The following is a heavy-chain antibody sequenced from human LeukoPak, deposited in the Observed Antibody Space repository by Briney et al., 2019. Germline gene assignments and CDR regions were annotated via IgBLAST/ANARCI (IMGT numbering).Heavy chain of an antibody. D-gene: IGHD4-23*01. CDR3: ARGYGGKRRKWFDP. V-gene: IGHV4-34*01. CDR1: GGSFSGYY. Sequence: PSETLSLTCAVYGGSFSGYYWSWIRQPPGKELEWIGEINHSGSTNYNPSLKSRVTISVDTSKNQFSLKLSSVTAADTAVYYCARGYGGKRRKWFDPWGQGTLVTVSS. J-gene: IGHJ5*02. CDR2: INHSGST.